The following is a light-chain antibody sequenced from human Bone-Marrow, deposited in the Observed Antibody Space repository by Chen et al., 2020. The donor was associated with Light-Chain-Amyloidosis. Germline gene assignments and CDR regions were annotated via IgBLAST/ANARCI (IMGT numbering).Light chain of an antibody. CDR2: DDR. J-gene: IGLJ2*01. V-gene: IGLV3-21*02. Sequence: SYVLNQPPSVSVAPGQTARITCGENNIGSKSVHWYQQKPGQAPILVVYDDRDRPSGIPGRFSGSKFGNTATLTVSRVEAGDEADYYCQVWDSSSDHVVFGGGTKLTVL. CDR3: QVWDSSSDHVV. CDR1: NIGSKS.